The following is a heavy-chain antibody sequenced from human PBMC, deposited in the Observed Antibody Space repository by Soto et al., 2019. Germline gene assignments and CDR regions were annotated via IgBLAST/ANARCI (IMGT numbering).Heavy chain of an antibody. D-gene: IGHD2-2*01. V-gene: IGHV3-23*01. Sequence: EVQLLESGGGFVEPGWSLRLSCAASGFTFSNYPMTWVRQAPGKGLEWVSSTSGSGGSTYYADSVKGRFTISRDNSKNTLYLQMNSLRAEDTAVYYCAKEQTHSQADTSSIFDYWGQGTLVIVSS. CDR2: TSGSGGST. CDR1: GFTFSNYP. CDR3: AKEQTHSQADTSSIFDY. J-gene: IGHJ4*02.